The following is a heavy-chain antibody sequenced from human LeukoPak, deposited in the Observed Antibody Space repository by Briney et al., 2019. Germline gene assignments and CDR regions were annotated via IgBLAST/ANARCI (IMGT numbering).Heavy chain of an antibody. J-gene: IGHJ4*02. CDR1: GYTFTNYG. Sequence: ASVKVSCKPSGYTFTNYGISWVRQTPGQGLEWMGWISAYNGNTNYAQKLQGRVTMTTDTSTSAAYMELRSLRSGDTAVYYCARDEIVGATQIDYWGQGTLVTVSS. D-gene: IGHD1-26*01. CDR3: ARDEIVGATQIDY. V-gene: IGHV1-18*01. CDR2: ISAYNGNT.